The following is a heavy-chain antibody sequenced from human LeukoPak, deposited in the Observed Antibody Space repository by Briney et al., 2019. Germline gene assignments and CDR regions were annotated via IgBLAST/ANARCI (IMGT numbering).Heavy chain of an antibody. CDR1: GGSVSSGTYY. V-gene: IGHV4-61*01. CDR3: ARGSIAAAEGSHWFDP. J-gene: IGHJ5*02. Sequence: SETLSLTCTVSGGSVSSGTYYWSWIRQPPGEGLEWIGYIYYSGSTNYNPSLKSRVTISVDTSKNQFSLKLSSVTAADTAVYYCARGSIAAAEGSHWFDPWGQGTLVTVSS. CDR2: IYYSGST. D-gene: IGHD6-13*01.